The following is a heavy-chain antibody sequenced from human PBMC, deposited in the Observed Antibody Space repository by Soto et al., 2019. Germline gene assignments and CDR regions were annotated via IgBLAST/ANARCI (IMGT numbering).Heavy chain of an antibody. V-gene: IGHV1-69*01. CDR2: IIPVFRTT. Sequence: QVQLVQSGAEVKKPGSSVKVSCKASGGNFSRYAISWLRQAPGQGLERMGGIIPVFRTTNYEQKLQGRVTITADGSTSTAYMELSSLTSADTPAHYCTNSSPYRSVQTPPVNHYFSPLDVGCQKTAVTVSS. CDR3: TNSSPYRSVQTPPVNHYFSPLDV. D-gene: IGHD1-1*01. CDR1: GGNFSRYA. J-gene: IGHJ6*02.